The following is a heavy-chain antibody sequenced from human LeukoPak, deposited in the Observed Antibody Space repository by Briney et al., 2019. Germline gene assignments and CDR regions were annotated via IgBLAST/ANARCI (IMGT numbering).Heavy chain of an antibody. CDR2: ITNVGDT. CDR3: ARVLRDSGGWYHFDY. Sequence: GGSLRLSYAASGFTFSAYDIHWVRQASGKGLEWVSGITNVGDTHYPDSVKGRFTISRENAKNSLYLQLNNLRAGDTAVYYCARVLRDSGGWYHFDYWGQGTLVTVSS. CDR1: GFTFSAYD. V-gene: IGHV3-13*01. D-gene: IGHD6-19*01. J-gene: IGHJ4*02.